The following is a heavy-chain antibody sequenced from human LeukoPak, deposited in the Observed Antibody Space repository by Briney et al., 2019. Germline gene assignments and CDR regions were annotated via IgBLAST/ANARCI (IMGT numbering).Heavy chain of an antibody. V-gene: IGHV4-31*03. CDR2: IYYSGIT. CDR3: ARDIVGATTFDY. J-gene: IGHJ4*02. CDR1: GGSISSGGYY. D-gene: IGHD1-26*01. Sequence: SETLSLTCTVSGGSISSGGYYWSCIRQHPGKSLEWNAYIYYSGITYYNPSLKSRVTISVDTSKNQFSLKLSSVTAADTAVYYWARDIVGATTFDYWGQGTLVTVSS.